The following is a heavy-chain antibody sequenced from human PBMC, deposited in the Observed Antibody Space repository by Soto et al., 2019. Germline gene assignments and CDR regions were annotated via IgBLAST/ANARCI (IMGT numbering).Heavy chain of an antibody. V-gene: IGHV1-69*12. CDR3: ARGSLPAAMVGNNWFDP. CDR2: IIPIFGTA. D-gene: IGHD2-2*01. CDR1: GGTFSSYA. J-gene: IGHJ5*02. Sequence: QVQLVQSGAEVKKPESSVKVSCKASGGTFSSYAISWVRQAPGQGLEWMGGIIPIFGTANYAQKFQGRVTITADESTSTAYMELSSLRSEDTAVYYCARGSLPAAMVGNNWFDPWGQGTLVTVSS.